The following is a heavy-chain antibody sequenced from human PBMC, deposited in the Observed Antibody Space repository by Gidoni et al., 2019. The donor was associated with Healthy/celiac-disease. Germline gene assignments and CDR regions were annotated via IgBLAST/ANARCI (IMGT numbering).Heavy chain of an antibody. CDR2: ISYDGSNK. V-gene: IGHV3-30*18. Sequence: QVQLVESGGGVVQPGRSLRLSCAASGFTFSSYGMHWVRQAPGKGLEWVAVISYDGSNKYYADSVKGRFTISRDNSKNTLYLQMNSLRAEDTAVYYCAKDHMGYYYDSSGQPPDYWGQGTLVTVSS. CDR1: GFTFSSYG. J-gene: IGHJ4*02. D-gene: IGHD3-22*01. CDR3: AKDHMGYYYDSSGQPPDY.